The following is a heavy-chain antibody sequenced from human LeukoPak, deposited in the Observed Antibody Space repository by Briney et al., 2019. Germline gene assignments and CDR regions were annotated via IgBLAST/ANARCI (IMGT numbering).Heavy chain of an antibody. CDR2: ISYDGSNK. CDR1: GFNFDDYA. Sequence: GRSLRLSCAASGFNFDDYAMHWVRQAPGKGLEWVAVISYDGSNKYYADSVKGRFTISRDNSKNTLYLQMNSLRAEDTAVYYCAKGLPRIAAANDAFDIWGQGTMVTVSS. V-gene: IGHV3-30*18. CDR3: AKGLPRIAAANDAFDI. D-gene: IGHD6-13*01. J-gene: IGHJ3*02.